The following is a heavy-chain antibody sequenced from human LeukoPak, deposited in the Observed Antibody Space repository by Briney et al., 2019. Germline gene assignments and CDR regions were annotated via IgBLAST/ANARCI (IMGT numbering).Heavy chain of an antibody. CDR1: GFTFSTYG. CDR2: IPYDGSDK. V-gene: IGHV3-30*02. Sequence: WGSLRLSCAASGFTFSTYGMHWVRQAPGKGLEWVAFIPYDGSDKFYADSVKGRFTISRDNSKNTLYLQMNSLRAEDTAVYYCVAMTSVTTGDYWGQGTLVTVSS. CDR3: VAMTSVTTGDY. D-gene: IGHD4-11*01. J-gene: IGHJ4*02.